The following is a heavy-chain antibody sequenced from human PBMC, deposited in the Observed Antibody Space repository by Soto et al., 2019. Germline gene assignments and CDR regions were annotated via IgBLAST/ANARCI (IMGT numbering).Heavy chain of an antibody. V-gene: IGHV4-34*01. CDR1: GGSFSGYY. Sequence: SETLSLTCAVYGGSFSGYYWSWIRQPPGKGLEWIGEINHSGSTNYNPSLKSRVTISVDTSKNQFSLKLSSVTAADTAVYYCARDSIRILDYWGQGTLVTVSS. CDR3: ARDSIRILDY. J-gene: IGHJ4*02. D-gene: IGHD2-15*01. CDR2: INHSGST.